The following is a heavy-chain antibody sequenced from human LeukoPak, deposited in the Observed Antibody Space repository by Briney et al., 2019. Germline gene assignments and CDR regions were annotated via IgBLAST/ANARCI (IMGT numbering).Heavy chain of an antibody. CDR1: GGSISSSSFY. J-gene: IGHJ4*02. V-gene: IGHV4-39*01. CDR3: ASQAATTEEPFDF. D-gene: IGHD6-25*01. Sequence: SETLSLTCTVSGGSISSSSFYWGWIRQSPGKVLEWIGNIYYSGNTYYNPSLKSRVTISVDTSKNQFSLKLSSVTAADTAVYYCASQAATTEEPFDFWGQGTLVTVSS. CDR2: IYYSGNT.